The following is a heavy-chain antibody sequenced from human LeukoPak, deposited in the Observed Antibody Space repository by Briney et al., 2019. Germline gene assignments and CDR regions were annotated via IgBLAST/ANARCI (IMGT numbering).Heavy chain of an antibody. Sequence: GGSLRLSCAASGFTFSSYWMSWVRQAPGKGLEWVANIKQDGSEKYYVDSVKGRFTISRDNAKNSLYLQMNSLRAEDTAVYYCARTRAGYSYGTRGFDYWGQGTLVTVSS. CDR1: GFTFSSYW. CDR2: IKQDGSEK. D-gene: IGHD5-18*01. V-gene: IGHV3-7*01. CDR3: ARTRAGYSYGTRGFDY. J-gene: IGHJ4*02.